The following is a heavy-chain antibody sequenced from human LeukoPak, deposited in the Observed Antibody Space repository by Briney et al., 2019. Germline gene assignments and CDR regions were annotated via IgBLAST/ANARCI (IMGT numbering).Heavy chain of an antibody. CDR1: GFTFSSYG. CDR2: ISGSGGST. J-gene: IGHJ4*02. CDR3: AKDLGLGVVTAIRSGYFDY. Sequence: AGGSLRLSCAASGFTFSSYGMSWVRQAPGKGLEWVSAISGSGGSTYYADSVKGRFTISRDNSKNTLYPQMNSLRAEDTAVYYCAKDLGLGVVTAIRSGYFDYWGQGTLVTVSS. D-gene: IGHD2-21*02. V-gene: IGHV3-23*01.